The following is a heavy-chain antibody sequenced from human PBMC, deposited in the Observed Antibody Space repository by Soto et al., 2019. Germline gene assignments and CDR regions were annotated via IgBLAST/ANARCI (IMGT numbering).Heavy chain of an antibody. Sequence: QVQLQESGPGLVKPSQTLSLTCTVSGGSISSGDYYWSWIRQPPGKGLEWIGYIYYSGSTYYNPSLKSRVTISVDTSKNQFSLKLSSVTAADTAVYYCARVPHTYYYDSSGPPIDYWGQGTLVTVSS. CDR1: GGSISSGDYY. D-gene: IGHD3-22*01. J-gene: IGHJ4*02. CDR3: ARVPHTYYYDSSGPPIDY. CDR2: IYYSGST. V-gene: IGHV4-30-4*01.